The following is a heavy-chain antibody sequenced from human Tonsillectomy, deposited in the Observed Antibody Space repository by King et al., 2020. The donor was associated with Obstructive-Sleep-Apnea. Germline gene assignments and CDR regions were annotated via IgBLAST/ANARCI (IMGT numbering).Heavy chain of an antibody. CDR1: GGAFSTHA. J-gene: IGHJ4*02. D-gene: IGHD5-12*01. CDR3: ARDRLISGYLSGYFDY. Sequence: VQLVQSGAEVKKPGSSVKVSCKASGGAFSTHAISWVRQAPGQGVEWLGRIIPIFPTTNSAQKFQGRITITADESTSTVYMELSSLGSEDTAVYYCARDRLISGYLSGYFDYWGQGTLVTVSS. CDR2: IIPIFPTT. V-gene: IGHV1-69*01.